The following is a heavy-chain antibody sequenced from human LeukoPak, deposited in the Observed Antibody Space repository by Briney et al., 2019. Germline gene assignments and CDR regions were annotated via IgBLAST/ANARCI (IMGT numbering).Heavy chain of an antibody. CDR2: IIPIFGTA. J-gene: IGHJ4*02. CDR1: GGTFSSYA. V-gene: IGHV1-69*05. Sequence: SVKVSCKASGGTFSSYAISWVRQAPGQGLEWMGRIIPIFGTANYAQKFQGRVTITTDESTSTAYMELSSLRSEDTAVYYCARDKVYCGGDCYSTYYFGYWGQGTLVTVSS. D-gene: IGHD2-21*02. CDR3: ARDKVYCGGDCYSTYYFGY.